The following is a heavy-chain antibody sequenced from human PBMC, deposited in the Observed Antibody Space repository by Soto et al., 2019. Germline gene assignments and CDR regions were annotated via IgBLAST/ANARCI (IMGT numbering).Heavy chain of an antibody. CDR3: SLTYDILTGYYNVIPQYYFDY. D-gene: IGHD3-9*01. J-gene: IGHJ4*02. CDR2: IIPIFGTA. CDR1: GGTFSSYA. V-gene: IGHV1-69*13. Sequence: GASVKVSCKASGGTFSSYAISWVRQAPGQGLEWMGGIIPIFGTANYAQKFQGRVTITADESTSTAYMELSSLRSEYTAVYYCSLTYDILTGYYNVIPQYYFDYWGQGTLVTVSS.